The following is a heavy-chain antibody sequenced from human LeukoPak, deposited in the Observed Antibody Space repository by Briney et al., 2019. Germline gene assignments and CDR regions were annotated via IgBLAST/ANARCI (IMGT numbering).Heavy chain of an antibody. D-gene: IGHD2-15*01. CDR3: ARSPGGGFDI. Sequence: SETLSHTCTVSGGSITNFYGGWIRQSPGKGLELIGYIYYSGTTNYSPSLKSRVSISVDTSKKQFSLKLSSVTAADTAVYYCARSPGGGFDIRGQGTMVTVSS. V-gene: IGHV4-59*01. J-gene: IGHJ3*02. CDR1: GGSITNFY. CDR2: IYYSGTT.